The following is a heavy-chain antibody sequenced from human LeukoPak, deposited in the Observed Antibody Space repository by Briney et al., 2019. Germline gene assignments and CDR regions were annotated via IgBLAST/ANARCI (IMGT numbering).Heavy chain of an antibody. CDR2: IRYDGTNK. D-gene: IGHD3-22*01. J-gene: IGHJ4*02. CDR1: GFIFSNFG. Sequence: PGGSLRLSCAASGFIFSNFGMHWVRQAPGKGLEWVTFIRYDGTNKYYADSVKGRFTISRDNSKNTLYLQMNSLRAEDTAVYYCAKGPYDSSGYYFDYWGQGTLVTVSS. V-gene: IGHV3-30*02. CDR3: AKGPYDSSGYYFDY.